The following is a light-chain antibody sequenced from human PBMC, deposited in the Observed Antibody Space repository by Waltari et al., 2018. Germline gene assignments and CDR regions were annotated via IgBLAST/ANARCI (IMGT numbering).Light chain of an antibody. CDR2: GAS. CDR1: QSVSSS. Sequence: EIVLTQSPATLSLSPGERATLSCRASQSVSSSLAWYQQKPGQAPRLLIYGASSRATGIPDRFSGSGSGTDFTLTIGSLEPEDFAVYYCQQYSNWPLTFGPGTKLDIK. CDR3: QQYSNWPLT. V-gene: IGKV3-15*01. J-gene: IGKJ3*01.